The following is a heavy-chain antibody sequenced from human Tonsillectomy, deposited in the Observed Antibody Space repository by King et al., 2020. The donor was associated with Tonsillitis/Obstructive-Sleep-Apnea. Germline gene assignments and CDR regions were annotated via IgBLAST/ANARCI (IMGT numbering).Heavy chain of an antibody. CDR2: INANNGNT. Sequence: QLVQSGGEVKKPGASVKVSCKASGYTFTSYGLSWVRQAPGQGLDWMGRINANNGNTNYERNSQVRVIMTRDTSTSTAYMELRGLTSDDTAMYYCARDWGETQTIADYWGQGTLVTVS. CDR1: GYTFTSYG. D-gene: IGHD3-10*01. J-gene: IGHJ4*02. V-gene: IGHV1-18*01. CDR3: ARDWGETQTIADY.